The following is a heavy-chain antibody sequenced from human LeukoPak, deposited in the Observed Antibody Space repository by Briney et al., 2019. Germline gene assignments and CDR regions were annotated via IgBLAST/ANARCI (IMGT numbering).Heavy chain of an antibody. V-gene: IGHV1-8*01. Sequence: ASVKVSCKASGYTFTSYDINWLRQATGQGLEWMGWMNPNSGNTGYAQKFQGRVTMTRNTSISTAYMELSSLRSEDTAVYYCAREYDFWSGYYMYNWFDPWGQGTLVTVSS. CDR3: AREYDFWSGYYMYNWFDP. J-gene: IGHJ5*02. CDR2: MNPNSGNT. D-gene: IGHD3-3*01. CDR1: GYTFTSYD.